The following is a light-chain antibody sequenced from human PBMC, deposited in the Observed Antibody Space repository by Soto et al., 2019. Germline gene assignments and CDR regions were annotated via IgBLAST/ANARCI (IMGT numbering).Light chain of an antibody. CDR3: QQRNNWQA. CDR1: QSVSSSY. CDR2: DAS. V-gene: IGKV3D-20*02. J-gene: IGKJ5*01. Sequence: IVGTQSPCTLSLSPGERATLSCRASQSVSSSYLAWYQQKPGQSPRLLIYDASNRATGIPARFSGSGSGTDFTLTISSLEPEDFAVYYCQQRNNWQAFGQGTRLEIK.